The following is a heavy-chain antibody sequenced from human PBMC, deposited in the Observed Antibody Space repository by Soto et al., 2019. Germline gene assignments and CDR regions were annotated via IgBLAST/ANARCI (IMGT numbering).Heavy chain of an antibody. D-gene: IGHD3-22*01. J-gene: IGHJ5*02. CDR2: ISAYNGNT. Sequence: ASVKVSCKASGYTFTSYGISWVRQAPGQGLEWMGWISAYNGNTNYAQKLQGRVTMTTDTSTSTAYMELRSLRSDDTAVYYCARDQLDYYDSSGYQYNWFDPWGQGTLVTV. V-gene: IGHV1-18*01. CDR3: ARDQLDYYDSSGYQYNWFDP. CDR1: GYTFTSYG.